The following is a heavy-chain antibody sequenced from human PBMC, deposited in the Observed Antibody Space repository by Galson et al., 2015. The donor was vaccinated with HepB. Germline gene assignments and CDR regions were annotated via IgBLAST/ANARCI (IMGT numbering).Heavy chain of an antibody. V-gene: IGHV3-30*18. CDR1: GFTFSSYG. CDR3: AKVSGTPRPYYYYYGMDV. Sequence: CAASGFTFSSYGMHWVRQAPGKGLEWVAVISYDGSNKYYADSVKGRFTISRDNSKNTLYLQMNSLRAEDTAVYYCAKVSGTPRPYYYYYGMDVWGQGTTVTVSS. D-gene: IGHD3-3*01. J-gene: IGHJ6*02. CDR2: ISYDGSNK.